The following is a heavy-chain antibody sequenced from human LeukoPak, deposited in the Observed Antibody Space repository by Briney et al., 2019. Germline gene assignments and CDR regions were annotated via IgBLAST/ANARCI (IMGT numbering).Heavy chain of an antibody. J-gene: IGHJ4*02. CDR2: IYHSGST. Sequence: SETLSLTCSVSPDCTHTYYWSWIRQSPGKGLEWIGHIYHSGSTDYNPSFKSRVTISIDMSKKEFSLTLTSVTVADTAMYYSVRLRWELLAPYFDHWGQGAFVIVSS. CDR3: VRLRWELLAPYFDH. V-gene: IGHV4-59*01. D-gene: IGHD2-15*01. CDR1: PDCTHTYY.